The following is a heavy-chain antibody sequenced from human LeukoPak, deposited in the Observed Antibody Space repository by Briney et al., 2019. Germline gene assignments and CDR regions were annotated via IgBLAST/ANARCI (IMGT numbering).Heavy chain of an antibody. CDR3: AKGGDHHYDGRRWLAQYYFDR. J-gene: IGHJ4*02. V-gene: IGHV3-23*01. Sequence: GGSLRLSCAASGFTFKNYAMYWVRQAPGKGLEWVSLISGSGGSTDFADSVKGRFTISRDNSRNTLYLQMNSLRADDTAVYYCAKGGDHHYDGRRWLAQYYFDRWGQGALVTVSS. CDR2: ISGSGGST. D-gene: IGHD3-22*01. CDR1: GFTFKNYA.